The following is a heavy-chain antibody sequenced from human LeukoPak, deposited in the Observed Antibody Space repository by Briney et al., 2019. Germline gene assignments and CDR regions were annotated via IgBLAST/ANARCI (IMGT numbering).Heavy chain of an antibody. J-gene: IGHJ6*03. D-gene: IGHD3-3*01. CDR1: GGSISSSSYY. CDR3: ARSERGDYDFWSGFLGGYMDV. V-gene: IGHV4-39*07. CDR2: IYYSGST. Sequence: SETLSLTCTVSGGSISSSSYYWGWIRQPPGKGLEWIGSIYYSGSTNYNPSLKSRVTISVDTSKNQFSLKLSSVTAADTAVYYCARSERGDYDFWSGFLGGYMDVWGKGTTVTVSS.